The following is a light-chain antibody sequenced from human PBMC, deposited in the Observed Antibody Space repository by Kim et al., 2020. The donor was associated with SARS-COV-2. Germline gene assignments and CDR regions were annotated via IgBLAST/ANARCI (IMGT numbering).Light chain of an antibody. CDR1: QSISSY. CDR3: QQSNSTPLT. CDR2: AAS. V-gene: IGKV1-39*01. J-gene: IGKJ4*01. Sequence: DIQMTQSPSSLSASVGDRVTITCRASQSISSYLNWYQQKPGKAPKLLIYAASSLQSGVPSRFSGSGSGTDFTLTISSLQPEEFATYYCQQSNSTPLTFGGGTKVDIK.